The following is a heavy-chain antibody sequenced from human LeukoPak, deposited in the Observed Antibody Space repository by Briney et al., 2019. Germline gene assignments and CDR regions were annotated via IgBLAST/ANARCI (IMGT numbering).Heavy chain of an antibody. CDR2: INPSGGST. CDR1: GYTFTSYY. J-gene: IGHJ4*02. Sequence: ASVKVSCKASGYTFTSYYMHWVRQAPGQGLEWMGIINPSGGSTSYAQKFQGRVTMTRDTSTSTVYIELSSLRSEDTAVYYCARSVGATPHFDYWGQGTLVTVSS. V-gene: IGHV1-46*01. CDR3: ARSVGATPHFDY. D-gene: IGHD1-26*01.